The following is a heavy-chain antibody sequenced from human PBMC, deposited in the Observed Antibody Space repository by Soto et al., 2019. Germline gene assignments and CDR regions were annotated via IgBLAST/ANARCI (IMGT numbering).Heavy chain of an antibody. D-gene: IGHD3-10*01. J-gene: IGHJ4*02. Sequence: SETLSLTCDVSGGSISIGTDYWGWIRQPPGKGLEWIGNIHYSGSTNYNPSLKSRVTMSVDTSKNQFSLKLRSVTAADTAVYYCARMVRGNSNFDYWGQGTLVTVSS. CDR3: ARMVRGNSNFDY. CDR2: IHYSGST. CDR1: GGSISIGTDY. V-gene: IGHV4-39*01.